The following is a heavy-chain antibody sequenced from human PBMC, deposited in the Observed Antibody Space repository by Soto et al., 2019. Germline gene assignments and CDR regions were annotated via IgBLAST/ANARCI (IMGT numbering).Heavy chain of an antibody. CDR3: ARDSSGYQAVECFQH. J-gene: IGHJ1*01. CDR2: INPSGGST. CDR1: GYTFTSYY. Sequence: ASLKVSCKASGYTFTSYYMHWVRQAPGQGLEWMGIINPSGGSTSYAQKFQGRVTMTRDTSTSTVYMELSSLRSEDTAVYYCARDSSGYQAVECFQHWGQGTLVNVSS. V-gene: IGHV1-46*01. D-gene: IGHD3-22*01.